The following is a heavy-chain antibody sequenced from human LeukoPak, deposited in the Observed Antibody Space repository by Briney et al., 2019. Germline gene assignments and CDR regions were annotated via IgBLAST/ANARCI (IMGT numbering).Heavy chain of an antibody. J-gene: IGHJ6*02. D-gene: IGHD2-15*01. CDR1: GFTFSSYA. Sequence: GGSLRLSCAASGFTFSSYAMSWVRQAPGKGLEWVSAISGSRGSTYYADSVKGRFTISRDNSKNTLYLQMNSLRAEDTAVYYCAKAVPYCSGGSCSRQSNYYYYGMDVWGQGTTVTVS. CDR2: ISGSRGST. CDR3: AKAVPYCSGGSCSRQSNYYYYGMDV. V-gene: IGHV3-23*01.